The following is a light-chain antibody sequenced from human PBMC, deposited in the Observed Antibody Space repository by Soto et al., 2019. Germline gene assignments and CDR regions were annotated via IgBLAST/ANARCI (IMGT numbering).Light chain of an antibody. V-gene: IGKV1-39*01. CDR2: ASS. J-gene: IGKJ4*01. Sequence: DIQMTQSPSSLSASVGDRVTITCRASQSISSYLHWYQQKPGKAPKLLIYASSNLQSGVPSRFSGSGSWTDFTLTISSLQPEDFATYYCQRSFSTPLTFGGGTKVEIK. CDR1: QSISSY. CDR3: QRSFSTPLT.